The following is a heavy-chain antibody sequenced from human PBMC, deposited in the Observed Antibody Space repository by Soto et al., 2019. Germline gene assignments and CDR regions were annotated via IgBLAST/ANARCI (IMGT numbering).Heavy chain of an antibody. J-gene: IGHJ4*02. CDR1: GFTFSNYW. V-gene: IGHV3-74*01. CDR3: ARDLGGARSY. Sequence: AQLVESGGGLVQPGGSLRLSCAASGFTFSNYWMHWVRQVPRQGPVWVSRLNRDGSRTDYADSVRGRFTIFRDNARNTLYLQMNSLRAEDTAMYYCARDLGGARSYWCQGTLVTVYS. D-gene: IGHD3-10*01. CDR2: LNRDGSRT.